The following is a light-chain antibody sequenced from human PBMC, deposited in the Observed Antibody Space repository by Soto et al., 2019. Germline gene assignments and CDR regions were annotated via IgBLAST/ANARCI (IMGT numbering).Light chain of an antibody. CDR2: EVS. CDR1: SSDVGAYNF. J-gene: IGLJ3*02. Sequence: QSALTQPASVSGSPGQSITISCAGSSSDVGAYNFVSWYQQHPGKVPKLMIYEVSKRPSGISTRFSGSKSGSTASLTISGLQSEDEADYYCSSYTTSNTWLFGGRTKLTVL. CDR3: SSYTTSNTWL. V-gene: IGLV2-14*01.